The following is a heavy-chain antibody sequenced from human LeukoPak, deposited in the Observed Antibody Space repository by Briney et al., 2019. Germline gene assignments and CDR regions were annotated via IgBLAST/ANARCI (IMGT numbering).Heavy chain of an antibody. CDR3: ARDVGIVGALDI. J-gene: IGHJ3*02. Sequence: ASVKVSCKASGYTFAAYYIYWVRQAPGQGLEWMGWINPNSGVTNYAQKFQGRVTMTRDTSISTACMELSRLRSDDTAVYYCARDVGIVGALDIWGQGTRVTVSS. D-gene: IGHD1-26*01. V-gene: IGHV1-2*02. CDR1: GYTFAAYY. CDR2: INPNSGVT.